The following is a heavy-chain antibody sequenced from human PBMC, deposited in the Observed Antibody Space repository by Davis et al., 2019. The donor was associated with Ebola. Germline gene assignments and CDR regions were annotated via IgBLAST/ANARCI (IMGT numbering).Heavy chain of an antibody. CDR3: AKRRDRESYFDY. Sequence: GGSLRLSCAASGFTFDDHAMHWVRQAPGKGLEWVSGISWNSGNVGYADSVKGRFTISRDNAKSSLYLQLNSLRAEDTALYYCAKRRDRESYFDYWSQGTLVTVSS. CDR1: GFTFDDHA. J-gene: IGHJ4*02. V-gene: IGHV3-9*01. D-gene: IGHD3-10*01. CDR2: ISWNSGNV.